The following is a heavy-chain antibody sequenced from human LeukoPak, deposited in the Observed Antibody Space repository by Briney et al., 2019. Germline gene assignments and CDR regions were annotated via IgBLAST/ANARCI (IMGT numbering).Heavy chain of an antibody. D-gene: IGHD3-10*01. CDR1: GGSFSGYY. V-gene: IGHV4-34*01. J-gene: IGHJ3*02. CDR2: INHSGST. CDR3: ARGRLRYYGSGSYYKGMTFDI. Sequence: SETLSLTCAVYGGSFSGYYWSWIRQPPGKGLEWIGEINHSGSTNYNPSLKSRVTISVDTSKNQFSLKLSSVTAADTAVYYCARGRLRYYGSGSYYKGMTFDIWGQGTMVTVSS.